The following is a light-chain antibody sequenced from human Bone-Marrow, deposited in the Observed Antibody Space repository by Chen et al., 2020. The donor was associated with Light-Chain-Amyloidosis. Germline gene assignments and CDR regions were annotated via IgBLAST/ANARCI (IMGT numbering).Light chain of an antibody. CDR1: QDISNY. CDR2: DAS. J-gene: IGKJ4*01. V-gene: IGKV1-33*01. CDR3: QQYDNLLLT. Sequence: LQMTQSPSSLSSSVGDRVTITCQASQDISNYLNWYQQKPGKAPKLLIYDASNLETGVPSRFSGSGSGTDFTFTISSLQPEDIATYYCQQYDNLLLTFGGGTKVEIK.